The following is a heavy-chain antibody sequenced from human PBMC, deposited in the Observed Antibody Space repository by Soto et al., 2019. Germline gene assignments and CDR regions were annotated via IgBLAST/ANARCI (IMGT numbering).Heavy chain of an antibody. Sequence: SETLSLTCTVSGGSISSGGYYWSWIRQHPGKGLEWIGYIYYSGSTYYNPSLKSRVTISVDTSKNQFSLKLSSVTAADTAVYYCARVSRYCSGGSCYGVYYYYGMDVWGQGTTVTVSS. CDR2: IYYSGST. CDR3: ARVSRYCSGGSCYGVYYYYGMDV. J-gene: IGHJ6*02. CDR1: GGSISSGGYY. D-gene: IGHD2-15*01. V-gene: IGHV4-31*03.